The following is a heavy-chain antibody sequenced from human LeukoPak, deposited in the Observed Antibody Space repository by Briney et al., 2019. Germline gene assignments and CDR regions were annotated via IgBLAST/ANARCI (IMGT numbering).Heavy chain of an antibody. Sequence: GGSLRLFCAASGFTFSSYSMNWVRQAPGKGLEWVSSISSSSSYIYYADSVKGRFTISRDNAKNSLYLQMNSLRAEDTAVYYCARDLGAGRITMVRGNINLGYWGQGTLVTVSS. CDR3: ARDLGAGRITMVRGNINLGY. CDR1: GFTFSSYS. D-gene: IGHD3-10*01. J-gene: IGHJ4*02. CDR2: ISSSSSYI. V-gene: IGHV3-21*01.